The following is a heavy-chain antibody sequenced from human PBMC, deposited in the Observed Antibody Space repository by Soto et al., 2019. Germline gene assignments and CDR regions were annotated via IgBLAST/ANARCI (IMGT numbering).Heavy chain of an antibody. Sequence: SVKVSCKASGGTFSSYAISWVRQAPGQGLEWMGGIIPIFGTANYAQKFQGRVTITADKSTSTAYMELSSLRSEDTAVYYCARIKIPRNVPRYGMDVWGQGTTVTVSS. CDR2: IIPIFGTA. V-gene: IGHV1-69*06. D-gene: IGHD2-2*02. J-gene: IGHJ6*02. CDR3: ARIKIPRNVPRYGMDV. CDR1: GGTFSSYA.